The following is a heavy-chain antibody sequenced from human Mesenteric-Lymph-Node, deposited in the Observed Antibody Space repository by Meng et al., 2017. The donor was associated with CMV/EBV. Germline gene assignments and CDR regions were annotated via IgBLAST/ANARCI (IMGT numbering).Heavy chain of an antibody. V-gene: IGHV4-39*01. CDR3: ASRATVTYIWTN. CDR2: IHYSGST. D-gene: IGHD4-17*01. J-gene: IGHJ4*02. CDR1: GGSISSSSYY. Sequence: VSGGSISSSSYYWAWIRQPPGQGLEWVGSIHYSGSTYYSPSLKSRVTISVDTSKNQFSLKLSSVTAADTAVYYCASRATVTYIWTNWGQGTLVTVSS.